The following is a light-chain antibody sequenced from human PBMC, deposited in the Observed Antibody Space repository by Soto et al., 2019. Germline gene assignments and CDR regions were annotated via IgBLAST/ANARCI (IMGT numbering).Light chain of an antibody. V-gene: IGKV3-20*01. CDR3: QQYGSSSWT. CDR1: PSVSSSY. J-gene: IGKJ1*01. CDR2: GAS. Sequence: EIVMPQSPATLSVSPGESATLSCRASPSVSSSYLAWYQQKPGQAPRLLIYGASNRPTGIPYRFSGSGSGTDFTLTITRLEPEDFAVYYCQQYGSSSWTFGHGTKVDIK.